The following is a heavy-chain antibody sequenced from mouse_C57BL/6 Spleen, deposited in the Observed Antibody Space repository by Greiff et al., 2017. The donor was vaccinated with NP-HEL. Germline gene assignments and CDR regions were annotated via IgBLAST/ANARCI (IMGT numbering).Heavy chain of an antibody. D-gene: IGHD1-1*01. CDR1: GYTFTSYW. Sequence: QVQLQQPGAELVMPGASVKLSCKASGYTFTSYWMHWVKQRPGQGLEWIGEIDPSDSYTNYNQKFKGKSTLTVDKSSSTAYMQLSSLTSEDSAVYYCARGTTVAMDYWGQGTSVTVSS. CDR2: IDPSDSYT. V-gene: IGHV1-69*01. J-gene: IGHJ4*01. CDR3: ARGTTVAMDY.